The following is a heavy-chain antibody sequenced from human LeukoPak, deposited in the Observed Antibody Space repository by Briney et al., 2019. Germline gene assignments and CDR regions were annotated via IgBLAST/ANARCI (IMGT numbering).Heavy chain of an antibody. CDR1: GGSISSNGDY. Sequence: PSETLSLTCTVSGGSISSNGDYWNWIRQPAGQGLEWIGRIYTSGSTNFSPSLKSRVTISVDTSKNQFSRKLNSVIAADTAVYYCARGVTSNGFGPWGQGTLVTVSS. J-gene: IGHJ5*02. V-gene: IGHV4-61*02. D-gene: IGHD4-11*01. CDR2: IYTSGST. CDR3: ARGVTSNGFGP.